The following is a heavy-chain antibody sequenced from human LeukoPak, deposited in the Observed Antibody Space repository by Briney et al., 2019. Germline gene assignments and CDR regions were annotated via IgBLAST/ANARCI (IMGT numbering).Heavy chain of an antibody. CDR1: GNTFTGYY. CDR3: ARERDTAMVTGDAFDI. J-gene: IGHJ3*02. CDR2: INPNRGGK. V-gene: IGHV1-2*02. D-gene: IGHD5-18*01. Sequence: ASVKVSCKASGNTFTGYYMHWVRQAPGQGLEWMGWINPNRGGKNFAQKFQGRVTMTRDTSISTAYMELSRLRSDDTAVYYCARERDTAMVTGDAFDIWGQGTMVTASS.